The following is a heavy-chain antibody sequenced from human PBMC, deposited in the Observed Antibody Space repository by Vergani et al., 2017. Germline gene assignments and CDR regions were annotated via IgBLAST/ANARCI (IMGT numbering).Heavy chain of an antibody. Sequence: QVQLLESGPGLLKPSETLSLTCSVFGYSITSGYYWGWIRQPPGRGLEWIGSIYHTGSAYYNPSLKSRVTVSVDTSMNQVSLKLNSVTAADTAVYYCVRTVALWFGETKYGGWFDPWGQGTLVTVTS. D-gene: IGHD3-10*01. CDR3: VRTVALWFGETKYGGWFDP. CDR1: GYSITSGYY. J-gene: IGHJ5*02. CDR2: IYHTGSA. V-gene: IGHV4-38-2*01.